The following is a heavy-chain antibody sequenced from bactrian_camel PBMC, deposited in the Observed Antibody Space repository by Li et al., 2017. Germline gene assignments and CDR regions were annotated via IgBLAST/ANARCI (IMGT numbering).Heavy chain of an antibody. V-gene: IGHV3S40*01. J-gene: IGHJ4*01. CDR1: GFSISTYG. CDR2: EDGNGGAI. Sequence: VQLVESGGGLVQPGGSLRLSCTVSGFSISTYGMSWVCQAPGKGLEWVSSEDGNGGAIYYADSVKGRFTISRANHKYTLYIQMNGLKPEDTAMYYCAADQRHLSPREYTYWGQGTQVTVS. D-gene: IGHD7*01. CDR3: AADQRHLSPREYTY.